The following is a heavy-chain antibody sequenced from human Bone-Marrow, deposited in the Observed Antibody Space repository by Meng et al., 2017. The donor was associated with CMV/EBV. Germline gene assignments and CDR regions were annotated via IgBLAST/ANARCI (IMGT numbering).Heavy chain of an antibody. Sequence: GGSLRLSCAASGFTFSSYAMSWVRQAPGKGLEWVSAISGSGGSTYYADSVKGRFTISRDNSKNTLYLQMNSLRAEDTAVYYCAKGSVVTTLGDYYYYYGMDVWGQGTTVTVSS. J-gene: IGHJ6*02. CDR3: AKGSVVTTLGDYYYYYGMDV. CDR1: GFTFSSYA. D-gene: IGHD4-23*01. V-gene: IGHV3-23*01. CDR2: ISGSGGST.